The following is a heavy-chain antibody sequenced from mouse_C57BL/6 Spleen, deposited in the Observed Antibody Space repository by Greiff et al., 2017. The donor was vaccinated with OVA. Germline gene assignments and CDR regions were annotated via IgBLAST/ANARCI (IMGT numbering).Heavy chain of an antibody. CDR2: IDPSDSYT. Sequence: QVQLQQPGAELVRPGTSVKLSCKASGYTFTSYWMHWVKQRPGQGLEWIGVIDPSDSYTNYNQKFKGKATLTVDTSSSTAYMQLSSLTSEDSAVYYCAKEGRGYDYDGRGFDYWGQGTTLTVSS. D-gene: IGHD2-4*01. CDR3: AKEGRGYDYDGRGFDY. CDR1: GYTFTSYW. J-gene: IGHJ2*01. V-gene: IGHV1-59*01.